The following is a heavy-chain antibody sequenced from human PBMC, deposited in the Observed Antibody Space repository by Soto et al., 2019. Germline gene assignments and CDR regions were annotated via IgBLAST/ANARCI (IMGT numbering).Heavy chain of an antibody. J-gene: IGHJ4*02. CDR3: AREVGYGDFSAALLD. D-gene: IGHD4-17*01. CDR1: GGTFSSHS. V-gene: IGHV1-69*01. Sequence: VQLMQSGAEVNQPGSSVKVSCEASGGTFSSHSINWVRQAPGQGLQWMGGIVTLFGTANYAQNFQGRVTITADQSTSTVYMELSSLRSDDTAVYYCAREVGYGDFSAALLDWGQGTLVTVSS. CDR2: IVTLFGTA.